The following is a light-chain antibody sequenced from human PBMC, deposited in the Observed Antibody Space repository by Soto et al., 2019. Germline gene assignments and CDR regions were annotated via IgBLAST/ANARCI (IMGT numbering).Light chain of an antibody. Sequence: EIVMTQSPATLSVSPGERATLSCRASQSVSRNLAWYQQKPGQAPRLLIYGASTRATGVPARFSGSGSGTDFTLTISSLQSEDFVVYYCQQYNNWLITFGQGTRLEIE. CDR2: GAS. J-gene: IGKJ5*01. CDR1: QSVSRN. V-gene: IGKV3-15*01. CDR3: QQYNNWLIT.